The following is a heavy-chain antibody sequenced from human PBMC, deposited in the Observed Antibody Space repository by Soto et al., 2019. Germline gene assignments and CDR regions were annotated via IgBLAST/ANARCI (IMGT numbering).Heavy chain of an antibody. CDR1: DDSFRGAEYY. V-gene: IGHV4-61*08. D-gene: IGHD6-19*01. J-gene: IGHJ4*02. CDR2: TYYNGDT. Sequence: KPSETLSLTCTVSDDSFRGAEYYWSWIRQPLGKGPEWIGYTYYNGDTKYNPALRSRVTMSEDTSKNQFSLRLSSVTAADTAVYFCARGPAYINGWRTFDLWGRGILVTVS. CDR3: ARGPAYINGWRTFDL.